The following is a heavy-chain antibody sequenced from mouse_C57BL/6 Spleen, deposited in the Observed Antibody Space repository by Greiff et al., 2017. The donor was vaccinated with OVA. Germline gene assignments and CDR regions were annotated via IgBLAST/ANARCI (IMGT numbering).Heavy chain of an antibody. D-gene: IGHD1-1*01. CDR2: IDPSDSYT. CDR1: GYTFTSYW. Sequence: QVHVKQPGAELVMPGASVKLSCKASGYTFTSYWMHWVKQRPGQGLEWIGEIDPSDSYTNYNQKFKGKSTLTVDKSSSTAYMQLSSLTSEDSAVYYWAGYYGSSSAWFAYWGQGTLVTVSA. CDR3: AGYYGSSSAWFAY. J-gene: IGHJ3*01. V-gene: IGHV1-69*01.